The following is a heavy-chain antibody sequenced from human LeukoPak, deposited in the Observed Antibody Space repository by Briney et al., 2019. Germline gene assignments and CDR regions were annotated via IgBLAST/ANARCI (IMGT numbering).Heavy chain of an antibody. D-gene: IGHD4-11*01. Sequence: PSETLSLTCTVSGVSSTDYFWSWIRQPAGRGLEWIGSMYHSGSTYYNPSLNSRVTISVDTSKNQLSLKLYSVTAADTAVYYCARGQSNFGIDYWGQGTLVTVSS. CDR1: GVSSTDYF. J-gene: IGHJ4*02. CDR3: ARGQSNFGIDY. V-gene: IGHV4-38-2*02. CDR2: MYHSGST.